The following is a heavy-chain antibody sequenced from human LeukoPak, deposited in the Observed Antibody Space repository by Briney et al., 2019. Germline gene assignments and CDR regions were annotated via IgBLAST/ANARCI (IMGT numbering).Heavy chain of an antibody. V-gene: IGHV3-23*01. J-gene: IGHJ4*02. D-gene: IGHD5-18*01. CDR3: AKEGNEIYSYGLFDY. Sequence: GGSLRLSCAASGFTFSSFAMSWVRQAPGKGLEWVSSISSRGGSTYYADSVKGLFTISRDNSKNTLYLHMNSLRAGDTAVYDCAKEGNEIYSYGLFDYWGQGTLVTVSS. CDR1: GFTFSSFA. CDR2: ISSRGGST.